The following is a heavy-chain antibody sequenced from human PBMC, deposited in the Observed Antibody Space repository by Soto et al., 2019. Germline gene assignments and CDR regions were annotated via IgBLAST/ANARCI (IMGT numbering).Heavy chain of an antibody. D-gene: IGHD4-17*01. CDR2: IYYSGST. J-gene: IGHJ5*02. Sequence: SETLSLTCTVSGGSISSGDYYWSWIRQPPGKGLEWIGYIYYSGSTYYNPSLKSRVTISVDTSKNQFSLKLSSVTAADTAVYYCARDVYGGVNWFDPWGQGTLVTSPQ. CDR3: ARDVYGGVNWFDP. CDR1: GGSISSGDYY. V-gene: IGHV4-30-4*01.